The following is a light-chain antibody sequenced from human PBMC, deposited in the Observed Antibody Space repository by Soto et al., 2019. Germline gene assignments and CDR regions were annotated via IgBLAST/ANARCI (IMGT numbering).Light chain of an antibody. J-gene: IGKJ5*01. V-gene: IGKV3-15*01. CDR1: QSVSNN. CDR2: AAS. CDR3: QQYNNWPPVT. Sequence: EIVMTQSPATLSVSPGERVTLSCRASQSVSNNLAWYQQKSGQAPRLLIYAASTRVTGIPARFSGSGSGTEFTLTISILQSEDFAIYYCQQYNNWPPVTFGQGTRLEIK.